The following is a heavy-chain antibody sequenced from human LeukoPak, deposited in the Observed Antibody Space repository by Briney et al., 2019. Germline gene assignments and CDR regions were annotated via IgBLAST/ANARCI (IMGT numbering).Heavy chain of an antibody. CDR3: AREVESQGRSLDI. J-gene: IGHJ3*02. D-gene: IGHD3-3*01. V-gene: IGHV4-4*07. CDR2: IYPSGST. Sequence: PSETLSLTCTVPGGSISSYYWSWIRQPAGKGLEWIGRIYPSGSTNYNPSLKSRVTMSVDTSKNQFSLRLSSVTPADTAVYYCAREVESQGRSLDIWGQGTMVTVSS. CDR1: GGSISSYY.